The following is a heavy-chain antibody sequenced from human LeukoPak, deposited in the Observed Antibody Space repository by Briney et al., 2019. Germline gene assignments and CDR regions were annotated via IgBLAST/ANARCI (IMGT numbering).Heavy chain of an antibody. D-gene: IGHD5-18*01. CDR2: IYYSGST. J-gene: IGHJ3*02. CDR1: GGSISSYY. V-gene: IGHV4-59*01. CDR3: ARGRGYSYGCDI. Sequence: SETLSLTCTVSGGSISSYYWSWIRQPPGKGLEWIGYIYYSGSTNYNPSLKSQVTISVDTSKNQFSLKLSSVTAADTAVYYCARGRGYSYGCDIWGQGTMVTVSS.